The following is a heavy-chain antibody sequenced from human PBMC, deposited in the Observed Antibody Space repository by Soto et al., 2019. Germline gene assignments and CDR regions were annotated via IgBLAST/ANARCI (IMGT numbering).Heavy chain of an antibody. J-gene: IGHJ5*02. D-gene: IGHD1-1*01. CDR3: VRDGTKTLRDWFDP. CDR2: IYATGTT. Sequence: SETLSLTCTVSGASISGYYWSWIRKSAGKGLEWIGRIYATGTTDYNPSLKSRVMMSVDTSKKQFSLKLRSVTAADTAAYYCVRDGTKTLRDWFDPWGQGISVTVSS. V-gene: IGHV4-4*07. CDR1: GASISGYY.